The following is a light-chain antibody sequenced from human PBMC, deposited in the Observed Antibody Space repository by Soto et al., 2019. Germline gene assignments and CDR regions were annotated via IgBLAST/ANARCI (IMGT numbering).Light chain of an antibody. J-gene: IGKJ4*01. CDR2: DAS. V-gene: IGKV3-11*01. CDR1: QSVSSY. CDR3: QQRSSWPLT. Sequence: IVLTQSPATLSLSPGERATLSCRASQSVSSYLAWYQQKPGQAPRLLIYDASNRATGIPARFSGSGSGTDFTLTISSLEPEDFALYYCQQRSSWPLTFGGGTKVDIK.